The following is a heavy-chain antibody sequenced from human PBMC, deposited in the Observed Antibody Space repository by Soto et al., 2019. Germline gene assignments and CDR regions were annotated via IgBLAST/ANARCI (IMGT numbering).Heavy chain of an antibody. J-gene: IGHJ5*02. D-gene: IGHD6-13*01. CDR1: GYTFTGYY. CDR2: INPNSGGT. Sequence: QVQLVQSGAEVKKPGASVKVSCKASGYTFTGYYMHWVRQAPGQGLEWMGWINPNSGGTNYAQKFQGRVTMTRDTSISTAYMELSRLRSDDTAVYYCARGKRKMAAAGPNWFDPWGQGTLVTVSS. CDR3: ARGKRKMAAAGPNWFDP. V-gene: IGHV1-2*02.